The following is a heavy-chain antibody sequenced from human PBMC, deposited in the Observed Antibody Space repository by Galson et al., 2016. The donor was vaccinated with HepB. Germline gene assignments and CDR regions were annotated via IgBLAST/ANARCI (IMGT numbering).Heavy chain of an antibody. Sequence: SLRLSCAASGFTFRSYAMSWVRQAPGKGLEWVSGISGSGGSTYYADSVRGRFTISRDNSKNTLYLQLNNVRPEDTAVYYCAASTWVTTGFDYWGQGTLVTVSS. V-gene: IGHV3-23*01. D-gene: IGHD2-21*02. CDR1: GFTFRSYA. CDR2: ISGSGGST. CDR3: AASTWVTTGFDY. J-gene: IGHJ4*02.